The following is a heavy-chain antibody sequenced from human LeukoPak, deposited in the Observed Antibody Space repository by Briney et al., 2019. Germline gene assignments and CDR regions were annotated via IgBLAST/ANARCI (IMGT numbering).Heavy chain of an antibody. J-gene: IGHJ1*01. V-gene: IGHV3-15*01. CDR2: IKSKSDGGTT. D-gene: IGHD3-16*01. CDR1: GFTFSNAW. Sequence: SGGSLRLSCTASGFTFSNAWINWVRQAPGKGLEWVGRIKSKSDGGTTDYAAPVKGKFTISRDDSKNTLYPQMNSLKSEDTAVYYCTTGGGVYDYVSLHWGQGTLVTVSS. CDR3: TTGGGVYDYVSLH.